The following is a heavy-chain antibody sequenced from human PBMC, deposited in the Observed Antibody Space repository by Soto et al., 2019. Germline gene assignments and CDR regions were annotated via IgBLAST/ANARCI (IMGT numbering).Heavy chain of an antibody. Sequence: PSETLSLTCAVYGGSFSGYYWSWIRQPPGKGLEWIGEINHSGSTNYNPSLQSRVTISVDTSKKQFSLKLSSVTAGDTAVYYCARVHPRYWSGGSSYGFFEVFDYWGEGTLVTVSS. V-gene: IGHV4-34*01. CDR1: GGSFSGYY. D-gene: IGHD2-15*01. J-gene: IGHJ4*02. CDR3: ARVHPRYWSGGSSYGFFEVFDY. CDR2: INHSGST.